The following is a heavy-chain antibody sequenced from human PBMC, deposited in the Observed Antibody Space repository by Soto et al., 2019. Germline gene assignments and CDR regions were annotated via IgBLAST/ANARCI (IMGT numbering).Heavy chain of an antibody. CDR1: GYSFSSYW. V-gene: IGHV5-51*01. CDR2: IYPGDSDT. J-gene: IGHJ4*02. Sequence: GESLKISCKSSGYSFSSYWIGWVRQMPGKGLEWMGIIYPGDSDTRYNPSFQGQVTISVDKSTRTAYLEWSSLKASDTAMYYCARQPDYNILTGYLYYFDYWGQGTLVTVSS. CDR3: ARQPDYNILTGYLYYFDY. D-gene: IGHD3-9*01.